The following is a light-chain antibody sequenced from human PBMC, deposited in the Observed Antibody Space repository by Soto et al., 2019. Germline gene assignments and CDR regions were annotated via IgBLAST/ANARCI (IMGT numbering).Light chain of an antibody. CDR3: QQYNSSPWT. CDR1: QSISSW. J-gene: IGKJ1*01. V-gene: IGKV1-5*03. Sequence: DIQMTQSPSTLSASVGHRVTITCRASQSISSWLAWYQQKPGKAPKLLIYKASSLESGVPSRFSGSGSGTEFTLTISSLQPDDFATCYCQQYNSSPWTFGQGTKVEIK. CDR2: KAS.